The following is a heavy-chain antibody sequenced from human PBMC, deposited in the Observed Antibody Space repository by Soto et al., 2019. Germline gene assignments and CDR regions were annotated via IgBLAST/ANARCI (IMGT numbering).Heavy chain of an antibody. CDR3: ANSQKLLWFGESSSVFDY. CDR2: INHSGST. CDR1: GGSFSGYY. D-gene: IGHD3-10*01. Sequence: PSETLSLTCAVYGGSFSGYYWSWIRRPPGKGLEWIGEINHSGSTNYNPSLKSRVTISVDTSKNQFSLKLSSVTAADTAVYYCANSQKLLWFGESSSVFDYWGQGTLVTVSS. V-gene: IGHV4-34*01. J-gene: IGHJ4*02.